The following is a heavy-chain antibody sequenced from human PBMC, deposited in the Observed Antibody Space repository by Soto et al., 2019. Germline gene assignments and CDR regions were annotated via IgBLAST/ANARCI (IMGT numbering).Heavy chain of an antibody. CDR2: IRSKANNYAT. CDR1: GCPFSGSI. J-gene: IGHJ6*02. D-gene: IGHD1-26*01. CDR3: ARNLGAKYGMDV. V-gene: IGHV3-73*02. Sequence: EVQLVESGGGLVQPGGSRTLSCAGSGCPFSGSIIHWVRQAPGKGREWVGGIRSKANNYATEFAASVQGRVTISREDSKNTALLQMNSLKIEDTAVYFGARNLGAKYGMDVWGQGPTVTVSS.